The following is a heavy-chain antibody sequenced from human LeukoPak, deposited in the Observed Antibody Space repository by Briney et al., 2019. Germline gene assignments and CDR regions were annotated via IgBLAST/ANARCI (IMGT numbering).Heavy chain of an antibody. CDR3: AKDSASGQLAGTAFDI. V-gene: IGHV3-9*03. Sequence: PGRSLRLSXAASGFTFDDYAMHWVRQAPGKGLEWVSGISWNSGSIGYADSVKGRFTISRDNAKNSLYLQMNSLRAEDMALYYCAKDSASGQLAGTAFDIWGQGTMVTVSS. D-gene: IGHD6-19*01. CDR2: ISWNSGSI. CDR1: GFTFDDYA. J-gene: IGHJ3*02.